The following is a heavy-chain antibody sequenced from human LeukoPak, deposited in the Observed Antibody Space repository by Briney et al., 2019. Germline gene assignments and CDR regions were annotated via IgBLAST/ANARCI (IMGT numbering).Heavy chain of an antibody. CDR1: EFSVGSNY. D-gene: IGHD1-1*01. J-gene: IGHJ4*02. CDR2: IYSGGST. V-gene: IGHV3-66*01. CDR3: ASGIRERGFDY. Sequence: PGGSLRLSCAASEFSVGSNYMAWVRQAPGKGLEWVSVIYSGGSTYYADSVKGRFTISRDNAKNSLYLQMNSLRAEDTALYFCASGIRERGFDYWGQGTLVTVSS.